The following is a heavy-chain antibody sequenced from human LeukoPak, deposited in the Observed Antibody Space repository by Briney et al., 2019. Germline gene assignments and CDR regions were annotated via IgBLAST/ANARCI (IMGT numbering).Heavy chain of an antibody. V-gene: IGHV4-34*01. CDR3: ARGGYGSLHFDY. Sequence: SETLSLTCAVYGGSFSGYYWSWIRQPPGKGLEWIGEINHSGSTNYNPSLKSRVTISVDTSKNQFSLKLSSVTAADTAVYYCARGGYGSLHFDYWGQGTLVTVSA. J-gene: IGHJ4*02. CDR2: INHSGST. D-gene: IGHD5-12*01. CDR1: GGSFSGYY.